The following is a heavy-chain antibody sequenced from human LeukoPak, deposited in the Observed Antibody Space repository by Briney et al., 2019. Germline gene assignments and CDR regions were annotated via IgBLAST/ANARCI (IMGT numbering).Heavy chain of an antibody. CDR2: IYPGDSDT. CDR3: ARKSLWGDGSYSWFDP. Sequence: GESLKISCKGSGYSFTSYWIGWVRQMPGKGLEWMGIIYPGDSDTRYSPSFQGQVTISADKSISTAYLQWSSLKASDTAMYYCARKSLWGDGSYSWFDPWGQGTLVTVSS. V-gene: IGHV5-51*01. CDR1: GYSFTSYW. J-gene: IGHJ5*02. D-gene: IGHD1-26*01.